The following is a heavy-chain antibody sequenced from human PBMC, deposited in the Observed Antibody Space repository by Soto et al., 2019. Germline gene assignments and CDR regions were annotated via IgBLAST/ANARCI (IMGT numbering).Heavy chain of an antibody. Sequence: EVQLLESGGGLVQPGGSLRLSCVASRFTFSTYAMSWVRQAPREGLKWVSTISGSGGTTYYADSVKGRFTISRDNSKNTLYLQVNSLRAEDSAKYYCARYCSPTSCTIRYGMDVWGQGTTVTVSS. D-gene: IGHD2-15*01. CDR1: RFTFSTYA. V-gene: IGHV3-23*01. J-gene: IGHJ6*02. CDR2: ISGSGGTT. CDR3: ARYCSPTSCTIRYGMDV.